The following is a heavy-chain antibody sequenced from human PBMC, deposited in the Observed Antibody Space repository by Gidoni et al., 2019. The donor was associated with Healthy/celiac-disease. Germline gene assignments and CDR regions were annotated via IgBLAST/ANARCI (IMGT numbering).Heavy chain of an antibody. CDR1: GFPFRSYW. Sequence: EVQLVESGGGLVQPGGSLRLSCSASGFPFRSYWMHWVRQAPGKGLVWVSRINSDGSSTSYADSVKGRFTISRDNAKNTLYLQMNSLRAEDTAVYYCARCGGDCPYNWFDPWGQGTLVTVSS. J-gene: IGHJ5*02. D-gene: IGHD2-21*01. CDR3: ARCGGDCPYNWFDP. V-gene: IGHV3-74*01. CDR2: INSDGSST.